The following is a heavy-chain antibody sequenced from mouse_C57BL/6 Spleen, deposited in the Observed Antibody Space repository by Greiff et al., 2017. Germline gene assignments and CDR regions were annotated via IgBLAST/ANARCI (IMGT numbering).Heavy chain of an antibody. D-gene: IGHD1-1*01. CDR3: ARGITAVVEGAWFAY. V-gene: IGHV1-7*01. CDR1: GYTFTSYW. CDR2: INPSSGYT. J-gene: IGHJ3*01. Sequence: VQLQQSGAELAKPGASVKLSCKASGYTFTSYWMHWVKQRPGQGLEWIGYINPSSGYTKYNQKFKDKATLTADKSSSTAYMQLSSLTYEDSAVYYCARGITAVVEGAWFAYWGQGTLVTVSA.